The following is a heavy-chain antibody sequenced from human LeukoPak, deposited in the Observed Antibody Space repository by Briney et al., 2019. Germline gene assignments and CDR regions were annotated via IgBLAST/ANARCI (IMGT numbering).Heavy chain of an antibody. Sequence: TSQTLSLTCTVSGGSISSGGYYWSWIRQHPGKGLEWIGYIYYSGSTYYNPSLKSRVTISVDTSKNQFSLKLSSVTAADTAVYYCARERSGGRPSPSGFDPWGQGTLVTVSS. CDR1: GGSISSGGYY. CDR3: ARERSGGRPSPSGFDP. V-gene: IGHV4-31*03. CDR2: IYYSGST. J-gene: IGHJ5*02. D-gene: IGHD2-15*01.